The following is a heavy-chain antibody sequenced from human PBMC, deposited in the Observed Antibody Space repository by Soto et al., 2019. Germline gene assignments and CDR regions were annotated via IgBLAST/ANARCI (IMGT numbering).Heavy chain of an antibody. CDR2: INGGGTNS. D-gene: IGHD4-17*01. Sequence: PGGSLRLSCEASGFTFINYAMSWVLQAPGKGLELEWISAINGGGTNSYHADSVKGRFTISRDNPRNTLFLQMNTLRAEDTAIYYGAKATPTPTTALDKSGPAPHVTVPS. CDR3: AKATPTPTTALDK. V-gene: IGHV3-23*01. J-gene: IGHJ4*02. CDR1: GFTFINYA.